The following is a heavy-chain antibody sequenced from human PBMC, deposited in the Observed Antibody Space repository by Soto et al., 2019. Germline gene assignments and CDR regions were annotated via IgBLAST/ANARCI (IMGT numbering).Heavy chain of an antibody. CDR1: GFTFSSYG. CDR3: ARDRLRYCSSTSCRWFDP. D-gene: IGHD2-2*01. CDR2: IWYDGSNK. J-gene: IGHJ5*02. V-gene: IGHV3-33*01. Sequence: QVQLVESGGGVVQPGRSLRLSCAASGFTFSSYGMHWVRQAPGKGLEWVAVIWYDGSNKYYADSVKGRFTISRDNSKNTLYLQMNSLRAEDTAVYYCARDRLRYCSSTSCRWFDPWGQGTLVTVSS.